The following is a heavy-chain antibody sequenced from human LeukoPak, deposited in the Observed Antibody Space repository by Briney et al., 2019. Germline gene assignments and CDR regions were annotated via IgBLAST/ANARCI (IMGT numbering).Heavy chain of an antibody. V-gene: IGHV4-61*02. Sequence: SETLSLTCTVSGGSISSSSYYWGWIRQPAGKGLEWIGRIYTSGSTNYNPSLKSRVTISVDTSKNQFSLKLSSVTAADTAVYYCARVESIVVVVAATIYPTDAFDIWGQGTMVTVSS. CDR3: ARVESIVVVVAATIYPTDAFDI. J-gene: IGHJ3*02. CDR2: IYTSGST. D-gene: IGHD2-15*01. CDR1: GGSISSSSYY.